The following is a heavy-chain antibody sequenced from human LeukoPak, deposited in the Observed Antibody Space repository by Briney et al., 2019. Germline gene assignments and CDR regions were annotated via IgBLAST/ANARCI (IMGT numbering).Heavy chain of an antibody. J-gene: IGHJ6*04. Sequence: PGGSLRLSCAASGFTFSSYWMSWVRQAPEKGLEWVANIKQDGSEKYCVDSVKGRFTISRDNAKNSLYLQMNSLRAEDTAVYYCAELGITMIGGVWGKGTTVTISS. D-gene: IGHD3-10*02. V-gene: IGHV3-7*01. CDR1: GFTFSSYW. CDR3: AELGITMIGGV. CDR2: IKQDGSEK.